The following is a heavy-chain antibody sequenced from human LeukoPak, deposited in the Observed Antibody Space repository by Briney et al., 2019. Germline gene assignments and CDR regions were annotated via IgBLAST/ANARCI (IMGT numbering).Heavy chain of an antibody. D-gene: IGHD6-13*01. CDR2: FSPNSGGT. Sequence: ASVKVSCKASGCTFTGYYMHWVRHAPGQGLQWMGSFSPNSGGTDYAQKFQGRVTMTRDTSISTSYMELSRLRSDDTAVYYCARRRAAAPHWFDPWGQGTLVTVS. V-gene: IGHV1-2*02. J-gene: IGHJ5*02. CDR3: ARRRAAAPHWFDP. CDR1: GCTFTGYY.